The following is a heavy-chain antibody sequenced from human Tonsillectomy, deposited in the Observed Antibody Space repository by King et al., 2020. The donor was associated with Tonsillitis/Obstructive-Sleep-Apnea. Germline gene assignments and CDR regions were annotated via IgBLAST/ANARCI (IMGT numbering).Heavy chain of an antibody. D-gene: IGHD2-15*01. CDR1: GFSFNNAW. V-gene: IGHV3-74*01. J-gene: IGHJ4*02. CDR3: ARDFGYSRAY. Sequence: VQLVESGGGLVQPGGSLRLSCAASGFSFNNAWMHWVRQAPGKGLVWVSHINSDGSITTYADSVKGRFTISRDNAENTLYLQMNSLRVEDTAVYYCARDFGYSRAYWGQGTLVTVSS. CDR2: INSDGSIT.